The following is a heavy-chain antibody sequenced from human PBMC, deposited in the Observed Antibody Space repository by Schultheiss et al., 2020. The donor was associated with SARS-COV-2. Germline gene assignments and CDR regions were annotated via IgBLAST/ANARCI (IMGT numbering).Heavy chain of an antibody. D-gene: IGHD5-24*01. V-gene: IGHV3-30*15. J-gene: IGHJ4*02. CDR3: ARDERRDGYNSSGY. CDR1: GFTFSSYA. CDR2: ISYDGSNK. Sequence: GGSLRLSCAASGFTFSSYAMHWVRQAPGKGLEWVAVISYDGSNKYYADSVKGRFTISRDNSKNTLYLQMGSLRAEDMAVYYCARDERRDGYNSSGYWGQGTLVTVSS.